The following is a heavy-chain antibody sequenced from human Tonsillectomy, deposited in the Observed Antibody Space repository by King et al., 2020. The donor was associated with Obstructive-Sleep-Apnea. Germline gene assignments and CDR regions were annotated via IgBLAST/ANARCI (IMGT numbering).Heavy chain of an antibody. CDR2: MYYSGST. Sequence: QLQESGPGLVKPSETLSLTCSVSGGSISSSSHYWGWIRQPPGKGLEWIGSMYYSGSTYYNPSLKSRVTIPVDTSKNQFSLKLSSVTAADTAVYYCARDRLLWFGGAGTDYWGQGTLVTVSS. V-gene: IGHV4-39*07. D-gene: IGHD3-10*01. CDR3: ARDRLLWFGGAGTDY. CDR1: GGSISSSSHY. J-gene: IGHJ4*02.